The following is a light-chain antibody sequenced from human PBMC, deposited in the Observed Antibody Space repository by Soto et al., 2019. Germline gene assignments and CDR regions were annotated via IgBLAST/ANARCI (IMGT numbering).Light chain of an antibody. CDR3: AAWDDSLNGYV. J-gene: IGLJ1*01. CDR2: GNS. CDR1: SSNIGAGYD. Sequence: QSVLTQPPSVSGAPGQRVTISCTGSSSNIGAGYDVHWYQQLPGTAPKLLIYGNSNRPSGVPDRFSGSKSGTSASLAINGLQSEDEADYYCAAWDDSLNGYVFGTGTKLTVL. V-gene: IGLV1-40*01.